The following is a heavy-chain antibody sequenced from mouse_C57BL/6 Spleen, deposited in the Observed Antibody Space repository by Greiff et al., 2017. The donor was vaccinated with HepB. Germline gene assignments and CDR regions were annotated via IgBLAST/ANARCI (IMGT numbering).Heavy chain of an antibody. CDR3: ARSGNFFDH. Sequence: QVQLQQPGAELVKPGASVKLSCKASGYTFTSYWMQWVKQRPGQGLEWIGEIDPSDSYTNYNQKFKGKATLTVDTSSSTAYMQLSSLTSEDSAVYYCARSGNFFDHWGEGTTLTVSS. J-gene: IGHJ2*01. V-gene: IGHV1-50*01. D-gene: IGHD2-1*01. CDR2: IDPSDSYT. CDR1: GYTFTSYW.